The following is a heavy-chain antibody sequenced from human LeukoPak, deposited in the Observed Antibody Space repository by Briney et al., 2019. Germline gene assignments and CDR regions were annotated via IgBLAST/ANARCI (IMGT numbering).Heavy chain of an antibody. CDR2: VYPAGSAI. CDR3: ARRKFSDTWFDP. CDR1: EYDFANYW. D-gene: IGHD1-14*01. Sequence: GESLKISCKASEYDFANYWIGWVRQMPGKGLEWMGIVYPAGSAIHYSPSFQGQVTMSVDRSISTAYLQWTSLKASDTATYCCARRKFSDTWFDPWGQGTLVTVSS. V-gene: IGHV5-51*01. J-gene: IGHJ5*02.